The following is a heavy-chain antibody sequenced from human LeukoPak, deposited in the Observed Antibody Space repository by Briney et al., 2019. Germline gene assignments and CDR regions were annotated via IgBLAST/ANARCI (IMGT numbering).Heavy chain of an antibody. Sequence: GGSLRLSCAAPGFTVSSNYMSWVRQAPGKGLEWVSVIGGSGESTHYADSIKGRFTICRDNFKNTLCLQMNSLRAEDTAVYYCAKEDYYGMDVWGQGTTVSVSS. J-gene: IGHJ6*02. V-gene: IGHV3-53*01. CDR2: IGGSGEST. CDR3: AKEDYYGMDV. CDR1: GFTVSSNY.